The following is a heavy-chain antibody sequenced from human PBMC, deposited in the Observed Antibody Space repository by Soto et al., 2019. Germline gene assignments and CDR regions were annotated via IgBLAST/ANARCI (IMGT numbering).Heavy chain of an antibody. J-gene: IGHJ4*02. CDR3: ARAVSITIFGVANSR. CDR1: GFTFSSYA. CDR2: ISYDGSNK. Sequence: GGSLRLSCAASGFTFSSYAMHWVRQAPGKGLEWVAVISYDGSNKYYADSVKGRFTISRDNSKNTLYLQMNSLRAEDTAVYYCARAVSITIFGVANSRWGQGTLVTVSS. V-gene: IGHV3-30-3*01. D-gene: IGHD3-3*01.